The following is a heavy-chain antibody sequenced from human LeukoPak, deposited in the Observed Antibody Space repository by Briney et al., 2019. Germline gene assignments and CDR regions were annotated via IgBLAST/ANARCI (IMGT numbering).Heavy chain of an antibody. CDR1: GYTFTGYY. D-gene: IGHD2-15*01. Sequence: ASVKVSCKASGYTFTGYYMHWVRQAPGQGLEWMGWINPNSGGTNYAQKFQGRVTMTRDTSISTAYMELSRLRSDDTAVYYCAREPVVVVAATLDYYYMGVWGKGTTVTVSS. V-gene: IGHV1-2*02. CDR2: INPNSGGT. J-gene: IGHJ6*03. CDR3: AREPVVVVAATLDYYYMGV.